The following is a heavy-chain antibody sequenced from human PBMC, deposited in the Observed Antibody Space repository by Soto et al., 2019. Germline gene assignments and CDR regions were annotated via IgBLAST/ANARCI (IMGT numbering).Heavy chain of an antibody. V-gene: IGHV3-33*01. CDR3: AREDGDYTRWFDP. CDR1: GFTFSSYG. J-gene: IGHJ5*02. CDR2: IWYDGSNK. Sequence: QVQLVESGGGVVQPGRSLRLSCAASGFTFSSYGMHWVRQAPGKGLEWVAVIWYDGSNKYYADSVKGRFTISRDNSKNTLYLQMNSLRAEDTAVYYCAREDGDYTRWFDPWGQGTLVTVSS. D-gene: IGHD4-17*01.